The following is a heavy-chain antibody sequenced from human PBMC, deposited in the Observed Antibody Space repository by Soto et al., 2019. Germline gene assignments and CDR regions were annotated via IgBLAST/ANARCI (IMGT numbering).Heavy chain of an antibody. D-gene: IGHD3-22*01. CDR3: ARGATVMLNPDSDPVVGFNGMDV. CDR2: INPSGGST. Sequence: ASVKVSCKASGYTFTSYYMHWVRQAPGQGLEWMGIINPSGGSTSYAQKFQGRVTMTRDTSTSTVYMELSSLRSEDTAVYYCARGATVMLNPDSDPVVGFNGMDVWGQGTTVTVSS. CDR1: GYTFTSYY. V-gene: IGHV1-46*01. J-gene: IGHJ6*02.